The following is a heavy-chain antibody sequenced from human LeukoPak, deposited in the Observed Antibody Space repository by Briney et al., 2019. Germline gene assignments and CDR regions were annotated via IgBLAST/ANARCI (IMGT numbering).Heavy chain of an antibody. CDR1: GGSISSSSYY. D-gene: IGHD2-15*01. CDR3: AKSGLNRFDQ. J-gene: IGHJ4*02. V-gene: IGHV4-39*07. Sequence: SETLPLTCTVSGGSISSSSYYWGWIRQPPGKGLEWIGSIYYSGSTNYNPSLKSRVTISVDTSKNQFSLKLNSVTAADTAVYYCAKSGLNRFDQWGQGTLVTVSS. CDR2: IYYSGST.